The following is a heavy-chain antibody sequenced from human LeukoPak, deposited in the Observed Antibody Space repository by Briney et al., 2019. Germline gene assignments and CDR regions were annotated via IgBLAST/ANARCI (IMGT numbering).Heavy chain of an antibody. Sequence: PGRALRLSCAASGFTLRSYGMHWGRHAPGKGLEWVAVIWYDGSNKYYADSVKGRFTISRDNSKNTLYLQMNSLRAEDTAVYYCARDGRTPYYYDSSWFDPWGQGTLVTVSS. V-gene: IGHV3-33*01. D-gene: IGHD3-22*01. J-gene: IGHJ5*02. CDR3: ARDGRTPYYYDSSWFDP. CDR2: IWYDGSNK. CDR1: GFTLRSYG.